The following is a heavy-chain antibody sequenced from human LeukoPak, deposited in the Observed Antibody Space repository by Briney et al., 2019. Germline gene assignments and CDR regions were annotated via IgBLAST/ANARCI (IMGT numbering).Heavy chain of an antibody. Sequence: ASVNVSCKTSGYTFTNYGLSWIRQAPGQGLEWVGWISCYNGNTNYAQKFQDRVTMTTDRSTNTVYTELRSLRSDDTAVYFCARDLLTAVHGDWGQGTLVTVAS. D-gene: IGHD1-14*01. V-gene: IGHV1-18*01. CDR1: GYTFTNYG. CDR3: ARDLLTAVHGD. CDR2: ISCYNGNT. J-gene: IGHJ4*02.